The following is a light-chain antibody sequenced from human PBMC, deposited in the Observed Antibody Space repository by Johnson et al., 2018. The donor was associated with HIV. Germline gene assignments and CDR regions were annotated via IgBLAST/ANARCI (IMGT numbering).Light chain of an antibody. J-gene: IGLJ1*01. V-gene: IGLV1-51*01. CDR2: DNN. CDR1: RSNIGNNY. Sequence: TQPPSVSAAPGQKVTISCSGSRSNIGNNYVSWYQQLPGTAPKLLIYDNNKRPSGIPDRFSGSKSGTSATLGITGLQTGDEADYYCGTWDSSLSAGVFGTGAKVTVL. CDR3: GTWDSSLSAGV.